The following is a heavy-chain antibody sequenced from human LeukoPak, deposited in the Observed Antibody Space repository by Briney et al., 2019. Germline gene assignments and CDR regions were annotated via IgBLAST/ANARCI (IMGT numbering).Heavy chain of an antibody. CDR3: ARIYRPPAAMRGPDAFDI. Sequence: ASVKVSCTASGYTFTSYYIHWVRQAPGQGVEWRGIINPSGGSTTYAQKFQGRVTMTRDTSTSTVYMERSSLKSEDTAVYYCARIYRPPAAMRGPDAFDIWGQGAMVTVSS. J-gene: IGHJ3*02. D-gene: IGHD2-2*01. CDR1: GYTFTSYY. V-gene: IGHV1-46*01. CDR2: INPSGGST.